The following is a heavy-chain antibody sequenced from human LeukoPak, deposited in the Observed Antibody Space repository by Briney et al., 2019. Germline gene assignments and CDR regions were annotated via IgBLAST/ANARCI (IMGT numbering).Heavy chain of an antibody. J-gene: IGHJ4*02. CDR3: AHRIAARLDFDY. CDR2: IYWNDDK. D-gene: IGHD6-6*01. CDR1: GFSLSTSGVG. Sequence: SGPTLVKPTQTLTLTCTFSGFSLSTSGVGVGWIRQPPGKALEWLALIYWNDDKRYSPSLKSRLTITKDTSKNQVVLTMTNMDPVDTATYYCAHRIAARLDFDYWGQGTLVTVS. V-gene: IGHV2-5*01.